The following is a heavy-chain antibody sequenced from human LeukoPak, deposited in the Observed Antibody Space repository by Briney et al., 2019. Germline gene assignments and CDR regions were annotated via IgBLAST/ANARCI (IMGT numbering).Heavy chain of an antibody. V-gene: IGHV3-30-3*01. CDR2: ISYDGNNK. CDR3: ATEGIAAIDY. J-gene: IGHJ4*02. CDR1: EITFSSYA. Sequence: GGSLRLSCEASEITFSSYAMHWVRQAPGKGLEWVAVISYDGNNKYYADSVKGRFTISRDNAKNSLYLQMNSLRAEDTAVYYCATEGIAAIDYWGQGTLVTVSS. D-gene: IGHD6-25*01.